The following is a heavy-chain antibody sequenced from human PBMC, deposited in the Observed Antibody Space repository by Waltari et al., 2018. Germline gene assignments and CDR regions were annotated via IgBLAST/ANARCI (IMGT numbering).Heavy chain of an antibody. D-gene: IGHD1-26*01. CDR2: MNTNTGNP. V-gene: IGHV7-4-1*02. Sequence: HVHLVQSGSELKKHGASVKVYCKSSGYTFPRYGINWVRQAPGQGLEWMGWMNTNTGNPTYAQGFTGRFVFSLDTSVTTAYLQISSLKSEDTAVYFCARDGNAFDIWGQGTMVTVSS. CDR3: ARDGNAFDI. J-gene: IGHJ3*02. CDR1: GYTFPRYG.